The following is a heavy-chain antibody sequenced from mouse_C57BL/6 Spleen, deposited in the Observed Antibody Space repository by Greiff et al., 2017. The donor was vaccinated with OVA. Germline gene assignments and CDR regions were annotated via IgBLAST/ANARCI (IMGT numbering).Heavy chain of an antibody. CDR3: ARDGRYDYDGRPAMDY. CDR1: GFNIKNTY. J-gene: IGHJ4*01. D-gene: IGHD2-4*01. Sequence: EVKLVESVAELVRPGASVKLSCTASGFNIKNTYMHWVKQRPEQGLEWIGRIDPANGNTKYAPKFQGKATITADTSSNTAYLQLSSLTSEDTAIYYCARDGRYDYDGRPAMDYWGQGTSVTVSS. CDR2: IDPANGNT. V-gene: IGHV14-3*01.